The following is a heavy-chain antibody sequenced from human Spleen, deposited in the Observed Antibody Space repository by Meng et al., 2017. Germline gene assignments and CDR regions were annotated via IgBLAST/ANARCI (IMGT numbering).Heavy chain of an antibody. CDR3: AREVGVAEGSSFDY. CDR2: INAGNGDT. V-gene: IGHV1-3*01. CDR1: GYTFTAYA. Sequence: QGEIVEVGAGVKKPGASVKVSCKASGYTFTAYAMHWVRQAPGQRPEWMGWINAGNGDTKYSQKFQGRVIISRDTSASTAYMELSSLKSGETAVYYCAREVGVAEGSSFDYWGQGTLVTVSS. D-gene: IGHD2-15*01. J-gene: IGHJ4*02.